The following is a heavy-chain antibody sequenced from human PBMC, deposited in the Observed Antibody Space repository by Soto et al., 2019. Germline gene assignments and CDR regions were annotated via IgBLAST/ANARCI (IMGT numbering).Heavy chain of an antibody. D-gene: IGHD1-1*01. J-gene: IGHJ3*01. CDR2: LYDVDGP. Sequence: GGSLRLSCAASGLTVSGKKYVAWVRQAPGKGLEWVSALYDVDGPFYSDSVKGRFTASSDSSKTTVYLQMNDLRPADTAVYYCATWHEREHAYDVWGQGTTVTVSS. CDR1: GLTVSGKKY. CDR3: ATWHEREHAYDV. V-gene: IGHV3-53*01.